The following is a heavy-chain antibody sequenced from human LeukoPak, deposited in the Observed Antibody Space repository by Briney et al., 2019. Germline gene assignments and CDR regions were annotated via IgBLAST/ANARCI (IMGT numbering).Heavy chain of an antibody. V-gene: IGHV3-23*01. CDR3: ARSNTWYSYFDY. CDR1: GFTFSYYA. Sequence: PGGSLRLSCAASGFTFSYYAMSWVRQAPGKGLEWVSDISGSGGSADYADSVKGRFTISRDNAKNSLYLQMNSLRAEDTAVYYCARSNTWYSYFDYWGQGTRVTVSS. D-gene: IGHD6-13*01. J-gene: IGHJ4*02. CDR2: ISGSGGSA.